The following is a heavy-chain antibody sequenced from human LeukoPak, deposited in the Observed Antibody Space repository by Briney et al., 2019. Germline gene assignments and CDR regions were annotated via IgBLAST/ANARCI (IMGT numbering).Heavy chain of an antibody. CDR2: ISYDGSNK. CDR3: AKDPGRITMIGPDY. CDR1: GFTFSSYG. D-gene: IGHD3-22*01. V-gene: IGHV3-30*18. Sequence: PGRSLRLSCAASGFTFSSYGMHWVRQAPGKGLEWVAVISYDGSNKYYADSVKGRFTISRDNPTNTLYLQMNSLRAEDTAVYYCAKDPGRITMIGPDYWGQGTLVTVSS. J-gene: IGHJ4*02.